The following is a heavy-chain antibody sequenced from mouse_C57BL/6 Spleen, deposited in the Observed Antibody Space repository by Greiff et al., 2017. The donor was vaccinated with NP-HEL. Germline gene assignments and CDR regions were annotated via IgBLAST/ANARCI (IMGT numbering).Heavy chain of an antibody. V-gene: IGHV5-17*01. CDR1: GFTFSDYG. Sequence: EVKLVESGGGLVKPGGSLKLSCAASGFTFSDYGIHWVRQAPEKGLEWVAYISSGSSTIYYADTVKGRFTISRDNAKNTLFLQMTGLRAEGTAMYYCGRGYGIRGFYVWGTGTTVTVSS. J-gene: IGHJ1*03. CDR3: GRGYGIRGFYV. CDR2: ISSGSSTI. D-gene: IGHD1-1*01.